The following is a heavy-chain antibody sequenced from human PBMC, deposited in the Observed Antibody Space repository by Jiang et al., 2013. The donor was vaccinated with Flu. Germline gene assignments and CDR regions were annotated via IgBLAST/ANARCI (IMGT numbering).Heavy chain of an antibody. V-gene: IGHV5-51*01. Sequence: VQLVESGPEMKKPGESLKISCQGSGYTFNSYWTGWVRQMPGKGLELVAMINPGDVDTTYSPSFQGLVTISADKSIRTAYLQWSSLKASDTAMYYCARLGPSTYCSGGVCRGPFDYWGQGTLV. CDR3: ARLGPSTYCSGGVCRGPFDY. J-gene: IGHJ4*02. CDR2: INPGDVDT. D-gene: IGHD2-8*02. CDR1: GYTFNSYW.